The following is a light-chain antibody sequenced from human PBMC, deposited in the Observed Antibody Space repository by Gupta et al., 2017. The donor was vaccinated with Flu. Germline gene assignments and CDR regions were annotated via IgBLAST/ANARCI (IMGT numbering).Light chain of an antibody. CDR1: QSISNY. CDR3: QQSYSTPRT. V-gene: IGKV1-39*01. Sequence: DIQMTQSPSSLSASVGDRVTITCRASQSISNYLNWYQQKPGKAPKVLIYAASSLQSGVPSRFSGSGSGTDFTLTISSLQPEDFATYYCQQSYSTPRTFGQGTKVESK. J-gene: IGKJ1*01. CDR2: AAS.